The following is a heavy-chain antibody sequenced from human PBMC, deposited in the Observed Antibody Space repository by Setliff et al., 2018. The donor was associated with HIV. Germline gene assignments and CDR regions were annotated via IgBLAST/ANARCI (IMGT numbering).Heavy chain of an antibody. CDR2: IFYSGTT. CDR1: GGSINSYY. CDR3: ARRDRSGFYYWYFDL. J-gene: IGHJ2*01. D-gene: IGHD3-22*01. Sequence: NPSETLSLTCTVSGGSINSYYWSWIRQPPGKGLEWIGYIFYSGTTSYNPFLKSRVTISVDTSKNQFSMKLSSVTAADTAVYYWARRDRSGFYYWYFDLWGRGTLVTVSS. V-gene: IGHV4-59*12.